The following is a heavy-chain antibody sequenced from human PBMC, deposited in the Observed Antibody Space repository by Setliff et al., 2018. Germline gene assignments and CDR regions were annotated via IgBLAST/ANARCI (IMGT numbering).Heavy chain of an antibody. Sequence: SETLSLTCTVSGGSVRGYYWSWIRQPPGKGLEWIGYMYYSGDTNYNPSLKSRVNISVDTSKNELALELRSVTAADTAVYYCARLPPLHTPMALTFDYWGQGILVTVSS. CDR3: ARLPPLHTPMALTFDY. J-gene: IGHJ4*02. CDR2: MYYSGDT. CDR1: GGSVRGYY. D-gene: IGHD5-18*01. V-gene: IGHV4-59*08.